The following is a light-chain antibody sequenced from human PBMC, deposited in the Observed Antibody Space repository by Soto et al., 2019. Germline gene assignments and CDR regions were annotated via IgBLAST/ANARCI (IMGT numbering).Light chain of an antibody. Sequence: DIQMTQSPSSLSASVGDRVTTTCRASQSISSWLARYQQKPGKAPKLLIYAASSLQSGVPSRFSGSGSGTDFTLTISSLQPDDFATYYCQQSYSNYETFGQGTKVDIK. V-gene: IGKV1-39*01. CDR2: AAS. CDR3: QQSYSNYET. CDR1: QSISSW. J-gene: IGKJ1*01.